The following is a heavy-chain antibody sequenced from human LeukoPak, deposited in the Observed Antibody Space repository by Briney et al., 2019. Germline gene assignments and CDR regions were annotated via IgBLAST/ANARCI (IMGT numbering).Heavy chain of an antibody. D-gene: IGHD5-24*01. Sequence: PSETLSLTCNVFGGSMSGYYWSWIRQSPGKGLEWIGLISYIGSTNYNPSLKSRVTISVDTSKNQFSLKLSSVTAADTAVYYCARGRGWLQSTPFDYWGQGTLVTVSS. CDR3: ARGRGWLQSTPFDY. V-gene: IGHV4-59*01. CDR2: ISYIGST. CDR1: GGSMSGYY. J-gene: IGHJ4*02.